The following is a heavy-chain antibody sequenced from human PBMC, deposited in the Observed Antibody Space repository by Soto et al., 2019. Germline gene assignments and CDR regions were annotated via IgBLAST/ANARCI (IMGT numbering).Heavy chain of an antibody. CDR2: ISYDGSNK. CDR1: GFTFSSYG. V-gene: IGHV3-30*18. CDR3: AKEYTDYVDLFRGYYFDY. Sequence: PGGSLRLSCAASGFTFSSYGMHWVRQAPGKGLEWVAVISYDGSNKYYADSVKGRFTISRDNSKNTLYLQMNSLRAEDTAVYYCAKEYTDYVDLFRGYYFDYWGQGTLVTVSS. D-gene: IGHD4-17*01. J-gene: IGHJ4*02.